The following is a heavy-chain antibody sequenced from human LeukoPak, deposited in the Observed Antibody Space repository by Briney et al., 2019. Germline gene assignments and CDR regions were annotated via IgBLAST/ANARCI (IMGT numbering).Heavy chain of an antibody. CDR2: ISSSSSTI. V-gene: IGHV3-48*01. CDR3: ARGEANYDYVWGSYRPQYFDY. Sequence: GGSLRLSCAASGFTFSSYSMNWVRQAPGKGLEWVSYISSSSSTIYYADSVKGRFTISRDNAKNSLYLQMNSLRAEDTAVYYCARGEANYDYVWGSYRPQYFDYWGQGTLVTVSS. CDR1: GFTFSSYS. J-gene: IGHJ4*02. D-gene: IGHD3-16*02.